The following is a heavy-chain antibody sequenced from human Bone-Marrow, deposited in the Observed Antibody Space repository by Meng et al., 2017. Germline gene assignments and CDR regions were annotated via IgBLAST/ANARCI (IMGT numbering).Heavy chain of an antibody. Sequence: GESLKISCRTSGFTFTSYGMGWVRQAPGKGLEWVATISNNGDTHYADSMTGRFIISRDDSRNTLYLHVSSLRAEDTAVYYCAKSIVSSGWYSEGYWGQGTLVTVSS. CDR3: AKSIVSSGWYSEGY. CDR1: GFTFTSYG. J-gene: IGHJ4*02. CDR2: ISNNGDT. D-gene: IGHD6-19*01. V-gene: IGHV3-23*01.